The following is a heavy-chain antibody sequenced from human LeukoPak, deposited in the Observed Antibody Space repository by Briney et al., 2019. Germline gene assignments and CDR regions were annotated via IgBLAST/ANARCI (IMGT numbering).Heavy chain of an antibody. Sequence: PSQTLSLTCTVSGGSISSGSHYWSWIRQPAGKGLEWIGRIYTSGSTNYNPSLKSRVTISVDTSKNQFSLKLSSVTAADTAVYYCAGRRAAYSSSYPLDYWGQGTLVTVSS. CDR1: GGSISSGSHY. CDR3: AGRRAAYSSSYPLDY. CDR2: IYTSGST. V-gene: IGHV4-61*02. J-gene: IGHJ4*02. D-gene: IGHD6-6*01.